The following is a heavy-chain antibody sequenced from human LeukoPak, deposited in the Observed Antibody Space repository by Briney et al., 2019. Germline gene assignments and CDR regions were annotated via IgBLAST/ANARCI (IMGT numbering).Heavy chain of an antibody. Sequence: PSETLSLTCAGYGGSFSGYYWSWIRQPPGKGLEWIGEINHSGSTNYNPSLKSRVTISVDTSKNQFTLKLSSVTAADTAVYYCARVVGYCSSTSCYFDYWGQGTLVTVSS. J-gene: IGHJ4*02. CDR3: ARVVGYCSSTSCYFDY. V-gene: IGHV4-34*01. D-gene: IGHD2-2*01. CDR1: GGSFSGYY. CDR2: INHSGST.